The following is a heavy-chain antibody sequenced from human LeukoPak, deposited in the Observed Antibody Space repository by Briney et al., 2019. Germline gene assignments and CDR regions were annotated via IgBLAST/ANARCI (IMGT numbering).Heavy chain of an antibody. CDR3: ATTAPFDSSGYLVS. D-gene: IGHD3-22*01. J-gene: IGHJ5*02. V-gene: IGHV4-59*01. CDR1: GGSISHSY. Sequence: RPSETLSLTCIVSGGSISHSYWAWIRQPPGKGLEWIGYIHYSENTIYNPSLKSRVTISVDTSKKHLALKLSSVTAADTAVYYCATTAPFDSSGYLVSWGRGTLVTVSS. CDR2: IHYSENT.